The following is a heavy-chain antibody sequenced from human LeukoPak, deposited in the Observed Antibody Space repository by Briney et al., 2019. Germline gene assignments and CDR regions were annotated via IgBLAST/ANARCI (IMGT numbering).Heavy chain of an antibody. CDR2: IREDGTEK. CDR1: GFTFSGAW. CDR3: ARHVGISF. J-gene: IGHJ4*02. V-gene: IGHV3-7*01. D-gene: IGHD7-27*01. Sequence: PGGSLRLSCTASGFTFSGAWMTWVRHARGKGLEWVANIREDGTEKNYVDSVTGRFTISRDNAKNSLFLQMSNLRDDDTAIYYCARHVGISFWGQGTLVTVSS.